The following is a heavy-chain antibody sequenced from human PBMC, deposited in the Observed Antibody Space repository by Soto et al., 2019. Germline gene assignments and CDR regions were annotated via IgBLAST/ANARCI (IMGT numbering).Heavy chain of an antibody. Sequence: KSGPTLVNPTQTLTLTCTFSGFSLSTSGMCVSWIRQPPGKALEWLALIDWDDDKYYSTSLKTRLTISKDTSKNQVVLTMTNMDPVDTATYYCARIDSSGWTAWAFDIWGQGTMVTVSS. CDR1: GFSLSTSGMC. V-gene: IGHV2-70*01. D-gene: IGHD6-19*01. CDR2: IDWDDDK. J-gene: IGHJ3*02. CDR3: ARIDSSGWTAWAFDI.